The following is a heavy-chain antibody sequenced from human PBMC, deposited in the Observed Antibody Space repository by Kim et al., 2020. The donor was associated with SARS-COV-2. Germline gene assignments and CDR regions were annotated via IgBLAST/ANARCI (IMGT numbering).Heavy chain of an antibody. CDR2: IWYDGSNK. J-gene: IGHJ3*02. V-gene: IGHV3-33*01. CDR3: ARPRGYHDSSASENWGDAFWI. CDR1: GFTFSSYG. Sequence: GGSLRLSCAASGFTFSSYGMHWVRQAPGKGLEWVAVIWYDGSNKYYADSVKGRFTISRDNSKNTLYLQMNSLRAEDTAVYYCARPRGYHDSSASENWGDAFWICGQRTIVTVSS. D-gene: IGHD3-22*01.